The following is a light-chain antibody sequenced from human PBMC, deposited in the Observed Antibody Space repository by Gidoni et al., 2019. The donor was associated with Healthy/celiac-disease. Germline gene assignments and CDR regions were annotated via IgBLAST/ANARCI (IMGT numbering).Light chain of an antibody. V-gene: IGKV3-11*01. CDR2: DAS. Sequence: EIVLTQSPATLSLSPGERATLSCSASQSVSSYLACYQQKPGQPPRLLIYDASNRATGIPARFSGSGSGTDFTLTISSLEPEDFVVYYCQQRSNWPPVYTFGQGTKLEIK. CDR3: QQRSNWPPVYT. J-gene: IGKJ2*01. CDR1: QSVSSY.